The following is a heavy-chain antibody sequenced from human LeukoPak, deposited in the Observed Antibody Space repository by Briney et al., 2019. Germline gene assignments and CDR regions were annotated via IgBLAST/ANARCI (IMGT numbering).Heavy chain of an antibody. CDR3: ARQTGYGGYAPGYFDY. V-gene: IGHV4-59*01. D-gene: IGHD4-23*01. CDR2: IYYSGST. Sequence: SETLSLTCTVSGGSISSYYWSWIRQPPGKGLEWIGYIYYSGSTNYNPSLKSRVTISVDTSKNQFSLKLSSVTAADTAVYYCARQTGYGGYAPGYFDYWGQGTLVTVSS. J-gene: IGHJ4*02. CDR1: GGSISSYY.